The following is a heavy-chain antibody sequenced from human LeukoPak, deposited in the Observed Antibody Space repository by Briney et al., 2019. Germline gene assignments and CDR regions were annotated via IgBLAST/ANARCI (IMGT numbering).Heavy chain of an antibody. V-gene: IGHV3-30-3*01. J-gene: IGHJ4*02. Sequence: GRSLRLSCAASGFTSSSYAMHWVRQAPGKGLEWVAVISYDGSNKYYADSVKGRFTISRDSSKNTLYLQMNSLRAEDTAVYYCARGGAVAAPSSGLFDYWGQGTLVTVSS. CDR2: ISYDGSNK. CDR1: GFTSSSYA. D-gene: IGHD6-13*01. CDR3: ARGGAVAAPSSGLFDY.